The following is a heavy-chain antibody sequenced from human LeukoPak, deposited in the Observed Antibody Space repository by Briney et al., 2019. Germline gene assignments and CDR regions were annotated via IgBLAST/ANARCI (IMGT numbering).Heavy chain of an antibody. CDR3: ARDQIAVAGIFGY. D-gene: IGHD6-19*01. V-gene: IGHV3-66*01. J-gene: IGHJ4*02. CDR2: IYSGGST. CDR1: GFTVISTY. Sequence: GGSLGLSCAASGFTVISTYMSWVRQAPGKGLEWVSVIYSGGSTYYADSVKGRFTISRDNSKNTLYLQMNSLRAEDTAVYYCARDQIAVAGIFGYWGQGTLVTVSS.